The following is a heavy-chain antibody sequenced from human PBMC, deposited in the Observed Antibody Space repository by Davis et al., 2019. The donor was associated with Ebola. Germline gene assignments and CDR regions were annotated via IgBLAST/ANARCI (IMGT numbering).Heavy chain of an antibody. CDR2: IRAYNGNT. CDR3: ARTSIVGTNTTASDI. D-gene: IGHD1-26*01. J-gene: IGHJ3*02. Sequence: WMGWIRAYNGNTNYAQKGQGRVTMTTDTSTGPAYLDLRSLRSDDTAVYVCARTSIVGTNTTASDIWGQGTLVTVSS. V-gene: IGHV1-18*01.